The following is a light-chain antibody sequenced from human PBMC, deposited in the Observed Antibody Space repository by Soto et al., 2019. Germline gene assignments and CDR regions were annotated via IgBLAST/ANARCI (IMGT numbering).Light chain of an antibody. J-gene: IGLJ3*02. V-gene: IGLV1-51*01. CDR3: GSWDTSLAAVL. Sequence: QSVLTQPPSVSAAPGQKVTISCSGSSPNIGVNSVSWYQQFPGTAPKLLIYDNNKRPSGIPDRFSGSKSGTSATLDITGLQTGDEADYHCGSWDTSLAAVLFGGGTKLTVL. CDR1: SPNIGVNS. CDR2: DNN.